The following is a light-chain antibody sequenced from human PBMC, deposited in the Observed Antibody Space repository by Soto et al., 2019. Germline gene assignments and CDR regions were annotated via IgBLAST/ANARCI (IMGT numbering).Light chain of an antibody. J-gene: IGKJ4*01. V-gene: IGKV3-11*01. Sequence: EILLTPSAPTLFLSPVEIDNLSSMASQSVSRYLAWYQQKPGQAPRLLIYDASNRAIGIPARFSGSGSGTDFTLTISSLEPEDVAVYYCQQRSNWPLTFGGGTKVDIK. CDR1: QSVSRY. CDR3: QQRSNWPLT. CDR2: DAS.